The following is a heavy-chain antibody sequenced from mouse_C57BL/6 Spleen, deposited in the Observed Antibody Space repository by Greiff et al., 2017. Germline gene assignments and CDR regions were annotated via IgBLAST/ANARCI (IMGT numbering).Heavy chain of an antibody. CDR1: GYTFTSYW. CDR2: IDPSDSYT. CDR3: ARYYYGSSYRYFDV. J-gene: IGHJ1*03. V-gene: IGHV1-69*01. Sequence: QVQLQQPGAELVMPGASVKLSCKASGYTFTSYWMHWVKQRPGQGLECIGEIDPSDSYTNYNQKFKGKSTLTVDKSSSTAYMQLSSLTSEDSAVYYCARYYYGSSYRYFDVWGTGTTVTVSS. D-gene: IGHD1-1*01.